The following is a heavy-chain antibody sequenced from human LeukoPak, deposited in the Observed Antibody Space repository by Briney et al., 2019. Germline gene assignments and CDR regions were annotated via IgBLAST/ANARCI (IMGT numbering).Heavy chain of an antibody. V-gene: IGHV4-31*03. D-gene: IGHD3-22*01. J-gene: IGHJ4*02. CDR2: IYYSGST. CDR3: ASGYRNYYDSSGHYLWGNYFDY. Sequence: SETLSLTCTVSGGSISSGGYYWSRIRQHPGKGLEWIGYIYYSGSTYYNPSLKSRVTISVDTSKNQFSLKLSSVTAADTAVYYCASGYRNYYDSSGHYLWGNYFDYWGQGTLVTVSS. CDR1: GGSISSGGYY.